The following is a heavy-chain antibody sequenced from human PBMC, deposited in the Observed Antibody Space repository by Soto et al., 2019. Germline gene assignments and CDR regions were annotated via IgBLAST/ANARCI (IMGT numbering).Heavy chain of an antibody. CDR3: ARGDDIVVVPAAHYFDY. CDR2: ISSSSYI. Sequence: GSLRLSCAASGFTFSSYSMNWVRQAPGKGLEWVSSISSSSYIYYADSVKGRFTISRANAKNSLYLQMNSLRAEDTAVYYCARGDDIVVVPAAHYFDYWGQGTLVTSPQ. CDR1: GFTFSSYS. J-gene: IGHJ4*02. D-gene: IGHD2-2*01. V-gene: IGHV3-21*01.